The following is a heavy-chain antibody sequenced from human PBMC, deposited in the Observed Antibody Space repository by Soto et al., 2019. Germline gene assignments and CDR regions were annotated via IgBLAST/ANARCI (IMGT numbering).Heavy chain of an antibody. Sequence: EVQLLESGGGLVQPGGSLRLSCAASGFIFSTYAMTWVRQAPGKGLEWVSSISGSGGSTYYADSVKGRFTISRDNSKNTLYLQMNSLRVVDTAVYYCARFSFSGSYPSRLGYWGQGTLVTVSS. CDR1: GFIFSTYA. CDR3: ARFSFSGSYPSRLGY. J-gene: IGHJ4*02. CDR2: ISGSGGST. D-gene: IGHD1-26*01. V-gene: IGHV3-23*01.